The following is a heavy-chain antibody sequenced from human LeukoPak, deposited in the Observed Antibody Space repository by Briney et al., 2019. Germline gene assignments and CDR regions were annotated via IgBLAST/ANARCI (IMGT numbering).Heavy chain of an antibody. Sequence: TGGSLRLSCAASGFTFSSYGMHWVRQAPGKGLEWVAVISYDGSNKYYADSVKGRFTISRDNSKNTLYLQMNSLRAEDTAVYYCARDYGGVGDYFDYWGQGTLVTVSS. D-gene: IGHD3-3*01. CDR2: ISYDGSNK. CDR3: ARDYGGVGDYFDY. V-gene: IGHV3-30*03. J-gene: IGHJ4*02. CDR1: GFTFSSYG.